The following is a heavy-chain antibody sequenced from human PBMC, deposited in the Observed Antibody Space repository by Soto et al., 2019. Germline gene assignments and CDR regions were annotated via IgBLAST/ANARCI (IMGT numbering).Heavy chain of an antibody. CDR3: ATMEDSGYDLDY. Sequence: QVQLQESGPGLVKPSQTLSLTCTVSGGSISSGGYYWSWIRQHPGKGLEWIGYIYYSGSTYYNPSLKSRVTRSVDTSKNQFSLKLSSVTAADTAVYYCATMEDSGYDLDYWGQGTLVTVSS. J-gene: IGHJ4*02. CDR1: GGSISSGGYY. D-gene: IGHD5-12*01. CDR2: IYYSGST. V-gene: IGHV4-31*03.